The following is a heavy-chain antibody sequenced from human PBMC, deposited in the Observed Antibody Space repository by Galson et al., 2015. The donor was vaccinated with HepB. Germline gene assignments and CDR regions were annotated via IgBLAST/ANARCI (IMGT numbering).Heavy chain of an antibody. D-gene: IGHD3-9*01. V-gene: IGHV3-23*01. Sequence: SLRLSCAASGFTFSSYAMSWVRQAPGKGLEWVSAISGSGGSTYYADSVKGRFTISRDNSKNTLYLQMNSLRAEDTAVYYCANMDFDWLSDLPLGCWGQGTLVTVSS. CDR3: ANMDFDWLSDLPLGC. CDR1: GFTFSSYA. CDR2: ISGSGGST. J-gene: IGHJ4*02.